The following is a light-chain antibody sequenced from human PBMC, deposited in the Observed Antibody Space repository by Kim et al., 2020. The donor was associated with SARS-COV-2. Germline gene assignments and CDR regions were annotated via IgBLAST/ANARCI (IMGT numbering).Light chain of an antibody. CDR3: QQYYRTPLT. V-gene: IGKV4-1*01. Sequence: DIVMTQSPDSLAVSLGERATINCKSSQSVLYSSNNKNYLAWYQQKPGQPPKLRIYWASTRESGVPDRFSGSGSGTDFTLTISSLQAEDVSVYYCQQYYRTPLTFGGGTKVDIK. J-gene: IGKJ4*01. CDR1: QSVLYSSNNKNY. CDR2: WAS.